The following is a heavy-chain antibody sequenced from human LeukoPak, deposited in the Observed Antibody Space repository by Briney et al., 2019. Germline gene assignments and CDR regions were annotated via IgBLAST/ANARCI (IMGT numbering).Heavy chain of an antibody. CDR2: ISSSGNTI. CDR3: ARYYDVSIYYYYGMDV. CDR1: GFFFSNYE. J-gene: IGHJ6*04. V-gene: IGHV3-48*03. Sequence: GGSLRLSCAASGFFFSNYEMNWVRQAPGKGLEWVSYISSSGNTIYYEDSAKGRFTISRDNAKNSLYLQMDRLRAEDTAVYYCARYYDVSIYYYYGMDVWGKGTTVTVSS. D-gene: IGHD3-3*01.